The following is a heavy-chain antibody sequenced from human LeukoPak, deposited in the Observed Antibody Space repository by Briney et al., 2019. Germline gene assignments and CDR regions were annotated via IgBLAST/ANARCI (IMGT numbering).Heavy chain of an antibody. CDR3: ARNKSYGDSEYY. D-gene: IGHD4-17*01. CDR2: INQDGSEK. V-gene: IGHV3-7*05. J-gene: IGHJ4*02. Sequence: PGGSLRLSCAASGFTFNIYWMSWVRQAPGKGLEWVAHINQDGSEKYYVDSVKGRFTISRDNAKNSLYLQMNSLRAEDTAVYYCARNKSYGDSEYYWGQGTLVTVSS. CDR1: GFTFNIYW.